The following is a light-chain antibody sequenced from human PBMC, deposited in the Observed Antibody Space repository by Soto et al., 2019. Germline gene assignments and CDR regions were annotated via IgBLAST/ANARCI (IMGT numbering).Light chain of an antibody. CDR2: QAS. CDR3: QQYHDFSPT. CDR1: QSIISW. Sequence: DIKMTQSPSTLSASVGDRVTITCRASQSIISWLAWYQQKPGKAPKRLIYQASSLASGVPSRFSGSGSGTEFLLTINSLQPDYCATYYCQQYHDFSPTFGQGTKLEIK. J-gene: IGKJ2*01. V-gene: IGKV1-5*03.